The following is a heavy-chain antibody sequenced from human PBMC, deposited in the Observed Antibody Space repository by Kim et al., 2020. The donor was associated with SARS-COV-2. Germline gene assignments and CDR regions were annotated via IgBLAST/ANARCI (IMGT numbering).Heavy chain of an antibody. Sequence: ASVKVSCKASGYTFTGYYMHWVRQAPGQGLEWMGWINPNSGGTNYAQKFQGRVTMTRDTSISTAYMELSRLRSDDTAVYYCAQKAEYSYGYGAFDIWGQGTMVTVSS. CDR3: AQKAEYSYGYGAFDI. CDR1: GYTFTGYY. J-gene: IGHJ3*02. V-gene: IGHV1-2*02. CDR2: INPNSGGT. D-gene: IGHD5-18*01.